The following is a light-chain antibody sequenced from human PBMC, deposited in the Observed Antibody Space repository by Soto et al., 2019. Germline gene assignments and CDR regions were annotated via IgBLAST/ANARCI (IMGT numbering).Light chain of an antibody. CDR2: AAS. CDR3: QHADSFPLIT. V-gene: IGKV1-12*01. CDR1: EDISTW. J-gene: IGKJ5*01. Sequence: DIQMTQSPSSVSASVGDRATITCRSSEDISTWLAWYQQKPGKAPQLLIYAASSLQSGVPSRFSGSGSGTDFTLTISSLQPEDFATYYCQHADSFPLITFGQGTRLEIK.